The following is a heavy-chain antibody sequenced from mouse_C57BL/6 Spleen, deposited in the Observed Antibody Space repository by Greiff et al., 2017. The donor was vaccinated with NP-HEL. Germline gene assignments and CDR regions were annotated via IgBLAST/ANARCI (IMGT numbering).Heavy chain of an antibody. CDR1: GYTFTSYW. J-gene: IGHJ4*01. V-gene: IGHV1-52*01. Sequence: QVQLQQPGAELVRPGSSVKLSCKASGYTFTSYWMHWVKQRPIQGLEWIGNIDPSDSETHYNQKFKDKATLTVDKSSSTAYMQLSSLTSEDSAVYYCARGYSNPVGAMDYWGQGTSVTVSS. D-gene: IGHD2-5*01. CDR3: ARGYSNPVGAMDY. CDR2: IDPSDSET.